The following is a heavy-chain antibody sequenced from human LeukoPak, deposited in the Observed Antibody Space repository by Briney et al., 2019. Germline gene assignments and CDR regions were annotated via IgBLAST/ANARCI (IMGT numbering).Heavy chain of an antibody. D-gene: IGHD3-22*01. CDR1: GGTFTSYD. CDR3: ARCPYDSSGYNWFDP. J-gene: IGHJ5*02. CDR2: MNPNSGNT. Sequence: ASVKVSCKASGGTFTSYDINWVRQATGQGLEWMGWMNPNSGNTGYAQKFQGRVTMTRNTSISTAYMELSSLRSEDTAVYYCARCPYDSSGYNWFDPWGQGTLVTVSS. V-gene: IGHV1-8*01.